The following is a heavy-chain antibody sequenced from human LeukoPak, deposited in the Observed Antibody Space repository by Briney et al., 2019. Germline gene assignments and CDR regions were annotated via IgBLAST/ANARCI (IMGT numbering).Heavy chain of an antibody. V-gene: IGHV3-21*01. CDR3: ARGGVYSSGWYVDY. J-gene: IGHJ4*02. CDR2: ISSSSSYI. Sequence: GGSLRLSCAASGFTFSTYAMNWVRQAPGKGLEWVSSISSSSSYIYYADSVKGRFTISRDNAKNSLYLQMNSLRAEDTAVYYCARGGVYSSGWYVDYWGQGTLVTVSS. D-gene: IGHD6-19*01. CDR1: GFTFSTYA.